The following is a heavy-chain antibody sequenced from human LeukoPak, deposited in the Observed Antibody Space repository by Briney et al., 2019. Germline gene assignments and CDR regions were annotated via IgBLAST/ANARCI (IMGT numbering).Heavy chain of an antibody. V-gene: IGHV5-51*01. CDR1: GYRFTSYW. J-gene: IGHJ3*02. CDR2: IYPGGSDT. CDR3: ARRRGRYSGDAFDI. Sequence: ESLKISCKGSGYRFTSYWIGWVRQMPGKGLEWMGFIYPGGSDTRYSPSFQGQVTISADKSMSTAYLQWSSLKASDTAMYYCARRRGRYSGDAFDIWGQGTMVTVSS. D-gene: IGHD1-26*01.